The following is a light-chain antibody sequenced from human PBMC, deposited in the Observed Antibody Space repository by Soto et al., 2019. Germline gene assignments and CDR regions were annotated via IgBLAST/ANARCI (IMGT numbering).Light chain of an antibody. CDR2: GAS. CDR3: QQYNNWPLT. J-gene: IGKJ4*01. V-gene: IGKV3-15*01. CDR1: QTVSTY. Sequence: EIVLTQSPATLSVSPGERATLSCRASQTVSTYLAWYQPKPGQAPRLLIYGASTRATGIPARFSGSGSGTEFTLTISSLQSEDFAVYYCQQYNNWPLTFGGGTKVDIK.